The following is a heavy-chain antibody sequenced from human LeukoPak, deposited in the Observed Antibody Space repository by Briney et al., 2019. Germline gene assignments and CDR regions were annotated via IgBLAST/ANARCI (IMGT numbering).Heavy chain of an antibody. CDR2: THYSGST. CDR1: GGSISSYF. V-gene: IGHV4-59*08. CDR3: ATSVGYHGSKNAFDV. Sequence: PSETLSLTCSVSGGSISSYFWTWIRQPPGKRLEWIGNTHYSGSTIYNPSLKGRVSISLDTSKNGFSLELTSVTAADTAVYYCATSVGYHGSKNAFDVWGLGTMVTVSS. D-gene: IGHD2-15*01. J-gene: IGHJ3*01.